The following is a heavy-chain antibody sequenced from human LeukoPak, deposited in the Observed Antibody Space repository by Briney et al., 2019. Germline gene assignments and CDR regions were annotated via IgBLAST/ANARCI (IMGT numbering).Heavy chain of an antibody. J-gene: IGHJ4*02. V-gene: IGHV4-4*07. Sequence: SETLSLTCTVSGGSTSSYYWSWIRQPARRGLEWIGRIYTSGSTTCNPSLKSRVTMSVDTSKNQFSLKLSSVTAADTAVYYCARSWGISAQFDYWGQGTLVTVSS. D-gene: IGHD3-16*01. CDR3: ARSWGISAQFDY. CDR2: IYTSGST. CDR1: GGSTSSYY.